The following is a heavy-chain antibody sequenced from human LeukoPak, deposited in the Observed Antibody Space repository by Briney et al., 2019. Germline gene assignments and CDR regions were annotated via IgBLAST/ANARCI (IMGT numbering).Heavy chain of an antibody. V-gene: IGHV3-30*02. CDR1: GFTFSSYG. Sequence: GGSLRLSCAASGFTFSSYGMHWVRQAPGKGREWVAFIRYDGSNKYYADSVKGRFTISRDNSKNTLYLQMKSLRAEDTAVYYCAKGGGYEAQYYSYYLDVWGKGTTVTVSS. CDR2: IRYDGSNK. J-gene: IGHJ6*03. CDR3: AKGGGYEAQYYSYYLDV. D-gene: IGHD5-12*01.